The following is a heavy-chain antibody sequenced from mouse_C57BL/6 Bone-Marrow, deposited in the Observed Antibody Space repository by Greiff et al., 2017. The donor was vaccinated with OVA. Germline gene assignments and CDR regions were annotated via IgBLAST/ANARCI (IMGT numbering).Heavy chain of an antibody. CDR3: ARRGGTSAYFDY. J-gene: IGHJ2*01. Sequence: QVQLQQSGPELVKPGASVKLSCKASGYTFTSYDINWVKQRPGQGLEWIGWIYPRDGSPKYNEKFKGKATLTVDTSSSTAYMELHSLTSEDSAVYFWARRGGTSAYFDYWGQGTTLTVSS. V-gene: IGHV1-85*01. D-gene: IGHD3-3*01. CDR2: IYPRDGSP. CDR1: GYTFTSYD.